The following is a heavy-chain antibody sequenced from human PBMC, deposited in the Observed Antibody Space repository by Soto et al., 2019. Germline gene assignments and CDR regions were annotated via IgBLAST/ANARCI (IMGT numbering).Heavy chain of an antibody. CDR2: VSIGGST. D-gene: IGHD2-15*01. CDR3: VTRRGAGGHFDY. J-gene: IGHJ4*02. CDR1: GVTFSSYA. Sequence: DVQLLESGGGLVQPEGSLRLSCAASGVTFSSYAMGWVRQGPGKGLEWVAVVSIGGSTHYADSVRGRFTISRDKSKNTLSLQMNSLTAEDTAVYFCVTRRGAGGHFDYWGQGALVTVSS. V-gene: IGHV3-23*01.